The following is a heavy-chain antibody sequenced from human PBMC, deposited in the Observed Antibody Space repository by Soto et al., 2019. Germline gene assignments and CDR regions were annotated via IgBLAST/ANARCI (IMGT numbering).Heavy chain of an antibody. CDR2: IGADNGDT. CDR3: ARDWKGAEGFDP. Sequence: QVQLVQSGAEVKKPGASVKVSCKASGYTFSTYGFSWVRQAPGQGLEWMGWIGADNGDTNYAQNFQGRVTMTTDTATTTSYMELRSPTSDVTGVYFCARDWKGAEGFDPWGQGTLVTVSS. CDR1: GYTFSTYG. D-gene: IGHD1-1*01. V-gene: IGHV1-18*01. J-gene: IGHJ5*02.